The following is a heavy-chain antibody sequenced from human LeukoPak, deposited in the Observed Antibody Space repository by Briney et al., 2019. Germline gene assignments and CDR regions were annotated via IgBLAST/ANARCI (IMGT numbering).Heavy chain of an antibody. V-gene: IGHV4-39*01. Sequence: PSETLSLTCTVSGGSISSSSYYWGWIRQPPGKGLEGIGRFYYSGSTYSNPSLKSRVTISVDTSKNQFSLQLSSVTAADTAVYYCARHSSSIAARWNWFDPWGQGTLVTVSS. D-gene: IGHD6-6*01. CDR1: GGSISSSSYY. CDR2: FYYSGST. CDR3: ARHSSSIAARWNWFDP. J-gene: IGHJ5*02.